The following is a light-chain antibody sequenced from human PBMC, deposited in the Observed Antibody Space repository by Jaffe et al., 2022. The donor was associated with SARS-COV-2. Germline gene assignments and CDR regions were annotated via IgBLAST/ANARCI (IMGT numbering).Light chain of an antibody. CDR2: GAS. CDR1: QSVSSN. J-gene: IGKJ5*01. V-gene: IGKV3-15*01. CDR3: QQYSNWPIT. Sequence: EIVMTQSPATLSVSPGERATLSCRASQSVSSNLAWYQQKPGQTPRLLIYGASTRAIGIPARFSGSGSGTEFTLTISSLQSEDFAVYYCQQYSNWPITFGQGTRLEIK.